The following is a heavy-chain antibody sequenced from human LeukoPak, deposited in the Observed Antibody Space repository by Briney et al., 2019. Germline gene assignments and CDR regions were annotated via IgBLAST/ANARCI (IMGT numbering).Heavy chain of an antibody. V-gene: IGHV4-34*01. CDR3: ARVKGRLSWFDP. J-gene: IGHJ5*02. Sequence: SETLSLTCAVYGGSFSGYYWSWIRQPPGKGLEWIGEINHSGTTYYNPSLKSRATISVDTSKNQFSLKLSSVTAADTAVYYCARVKGRLSWFDPWGQGTLFTVSS. CDR1: GGSFSGYY. CDR2: INHSGTT.